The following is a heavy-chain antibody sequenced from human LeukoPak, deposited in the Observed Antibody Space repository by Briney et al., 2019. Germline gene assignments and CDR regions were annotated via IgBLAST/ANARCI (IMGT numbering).Heavy chain of an antibody. CDR2: IYYSGST. CDR1: GGSISSYY. Sequence: KPSETLSLTCTVSGGSISSYYWSWIRQPPGKGLEWIGYIYYSGSTNYNPSLKSRVTISVDTSKNQFSLKLSSVTAADTAVYYCARVPPADDAFDIWGQGTMVTVSS. V-gene: IGHV4-59*01. J-gene: IGHJ3*02. CDR3: ARVPPADDAFDI.